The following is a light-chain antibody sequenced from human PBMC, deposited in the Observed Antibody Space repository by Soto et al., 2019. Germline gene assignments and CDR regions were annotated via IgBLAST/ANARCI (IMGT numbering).Light chain of an antibody. V-gene: IGKV1-5*01. CDR2: DAS. Sequence: DIQMTQSPSPLSASVGDRVTITCRASQSSSSWLAWYQQKPGKAPKLLIYDASSLESGVPSRFSGSGSGTEFTLTISSLQTDDFASYYCQQYDSYSWTFGQGTKVDI. CDR3: QQYDSYSWT. J-gene: IGKJ1*01. CDR1: QSSSSW.